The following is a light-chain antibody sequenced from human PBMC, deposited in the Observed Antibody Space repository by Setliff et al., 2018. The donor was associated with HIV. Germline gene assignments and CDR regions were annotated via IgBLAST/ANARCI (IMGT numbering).Light chain of an antibody. CDR3: AAWDDSLSGLGVV. CDR1: SSNIGSNY. J-gene: IGLJ2*01. V-gene: IGLV1-47*01. Sequence: QSALTQPPSASGTPGQRVTISCSGSSSNIGSNYVYWYQHLPGTAPKLLIYRNNQRPSGVPDRFSGSKSGTSASLAISGLRSEDEADYYCAAWDDSLSGLGVVFGGGTK. CDR2: RNN.